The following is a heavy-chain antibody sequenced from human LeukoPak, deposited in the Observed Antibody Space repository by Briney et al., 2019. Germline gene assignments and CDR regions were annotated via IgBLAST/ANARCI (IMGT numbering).Heavy chain of an antibody. Sequence: GGSLRLSCTASGFTFGGYAMSWFRQAPGKGLEWVGFIRSKAYGGTTEYAASVKGRFTISRDDSKSIAYLQMNSLKTEDTAVYYCTRDRTVDIVATYDYWGQGTLVTVSS. CDR2: IRSKAYGGTT. J-gene: IGHJ4*02. CDR1: GFTFGGYA. D-gene: IGHD5-12*01. V-gene: IGHV3-49*03. CDR3: TRDRTVDIVATYDY.